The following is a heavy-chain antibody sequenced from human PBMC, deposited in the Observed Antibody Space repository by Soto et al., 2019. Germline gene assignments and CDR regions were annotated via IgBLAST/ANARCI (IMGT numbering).Heavy chain of an antibody. CDR3: ARDTLDIVAVPAAIGPQDAFDI. Sequence: GASVKVSCKASGYTFTSYGISWVRQAPGQGLEWMGWISAYNGNTNYAQKLQGRVTMTTDTSTSTAYMELRSLRSDDTAVYYCARDTLDIVAVPAAIGPQDAFDIWGQGTMVTVSS. J-gene: IGHJ3*02. CDR2: ISAYNGNT. V-gene: IGHV1-18*01. CDR1: GYTFTSYG. D-gene: IGHD2-2*02.